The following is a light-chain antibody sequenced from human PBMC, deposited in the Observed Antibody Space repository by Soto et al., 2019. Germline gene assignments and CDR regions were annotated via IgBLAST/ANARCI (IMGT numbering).Light chain of an antibody. CDR1: QSVRSN. Sequence: EIMMTQSPVTLSVSPGERATLSCRASQSVRSNLGWYPQKSGQAPRLLIYGASTRATGAPARFSGSGSGTEFTLTISSLQSEDFAVYYCQQYNNWPPTFGQGTKVEIK. CDR3: QQYNNWPPT. J-gene: IGKJ1*01. V-gene: IGKV3-15*01. CDR2: GAS.